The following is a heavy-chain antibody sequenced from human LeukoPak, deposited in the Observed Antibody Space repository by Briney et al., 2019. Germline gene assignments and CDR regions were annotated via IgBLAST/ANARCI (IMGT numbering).Heavy chain of an antibody. D-gene: IGHD5-18*01. Sequence: PSETLSLTCAVSGGSISSGGYSWSWIRQPPGKGLEWIGEINHSGSTNYNPSLKSRVTISVDTSKNQFSLKLSSVTAADTAVYYCARGLRRGYSYGSPFDYWGQGTLVTVSS. J-gene: IGHJ4*02. CDR2: INHSGST. CDR3: ARGLRRGYSYGSPFDY. V-gene: IGHV4-34*01. CDR1: GGSISSGGYS.